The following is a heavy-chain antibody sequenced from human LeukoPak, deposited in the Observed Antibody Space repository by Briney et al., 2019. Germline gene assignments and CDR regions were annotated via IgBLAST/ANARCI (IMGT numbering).Heavy chain of an antibody. J-gene: IGHJ5*02. Sequence: SVEVSCKASGGTFGSYTISWVRQAPGHGPEWMGGIIPILGIANYAHNFQCRVTITADKSTSTAYMELTSLRSEDTAVYYWAIFRCSSTSCYSHWFDTWGQGTLVTVSS. D-gene: IGHD2-2*01. CDR1: GGTFGSYT. CDR2: IIPILGIA. V-gene: IGHV1-69*10. CDR3: AIFRCSSTSCYSHWFDT.